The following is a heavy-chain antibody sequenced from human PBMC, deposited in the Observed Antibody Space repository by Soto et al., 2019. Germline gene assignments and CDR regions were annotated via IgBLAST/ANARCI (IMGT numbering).Heavy chain of an antibody. D-gene: IGHD2-15*01. V-gene: IGHV3-49*03. CDR2: IRSNIYDGTT. J-gene: IGHJ4*02. CDR3: ARDTGYCSGGSCSALFDY. Sequence: GGSLRLSCIAPGFSFRDFAISLFRQAPGKGLQWVTFIRSNIYDGTTESAPSVRGRFTISRDDSQTIAYLQMNSLRAEDTAVYYCARDTGYCSGGSCSALFDYWGQGTLVTVSS. CDR1: GFSFRDFA.